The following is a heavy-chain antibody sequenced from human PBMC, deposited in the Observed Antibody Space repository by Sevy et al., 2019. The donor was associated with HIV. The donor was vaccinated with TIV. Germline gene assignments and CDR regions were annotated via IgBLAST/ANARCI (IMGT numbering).Heavy chain of an antibody. CDR1: GFTFGNHG. D-gene: IGHD3-22*01. CDR3: AKDLIAMLVVVNFHLLGHGMDV. J-gene: IGHJ6*02. V-gene: IGHV3-30*02. Sequence: GGSLRLSCTASGFTFGNHGMHWVRQAPGKGLEWVAFTRYDGSNTYYADSVKGRLTISRDNSKNSLFLQMNSLGPEDTAVYYCAKDLIAMLVVVNFHLLGHGMDVWGQGTTVTVSS. CDR2: TRYDGSNT.